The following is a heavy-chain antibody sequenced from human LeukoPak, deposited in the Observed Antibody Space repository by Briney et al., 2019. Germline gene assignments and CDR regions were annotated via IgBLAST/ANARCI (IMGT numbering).Heavy chain of an antibody. CDR3: ARGVVATHYYYYYYMDV. V-gene: IGHV1-69*01. CDR2: IIPIFGTA. Sequence: GSSVKVSCKASGGTFSSYAISWARQAPGQGLEWMGGIIPIFGTANYAQKFQGRVTITADESTSTAYMELSSLRSEDTAVYYCARGVVATHYYYYYYMDVWGKGTTVTISS. J-gene: IGHJ6*03. CDR1: GGTFSSYA. D-gene: IGHD5-12*01.